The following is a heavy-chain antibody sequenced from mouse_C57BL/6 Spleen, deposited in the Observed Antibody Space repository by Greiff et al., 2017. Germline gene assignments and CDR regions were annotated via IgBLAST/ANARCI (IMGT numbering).Heavy chain of an antibody. CDR2: ISDGGSYT. CDR3: ARDRYGNYGFAY. V-gene: IGHV5-4*01. D-gene: IGHD2-10*02. Sequence: EVKLMESGGGLVKPGGSLKLSCAASGFTFSSYAMSWVRQTPEKRLEWVATISDGGSYTYYPDNVKGRFTISRDNAKNNLYLQMSHLKSEDTAMYYCARDRYGNYGFAYWGQGTLVTVSA. J-gene: IGHJ3*01. CDR1: GFTFSSYA.